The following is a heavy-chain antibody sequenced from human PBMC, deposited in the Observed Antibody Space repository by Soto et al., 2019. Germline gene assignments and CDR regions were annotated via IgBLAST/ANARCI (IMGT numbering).Heavy chain of an antibody. D-gene: IGHD3-10*01. CDR2: INPNSGGT. CDR1: GYTFTGYY. V-gene: IGHV1-2*04. Sequence: ASVKVSCKASGYTFTGYYMHWVRQAPGQGLEWMGWINPNSGGTNYAQKFKGWVTMTRDTSISTAYMELSRLRSDDTAVYYCARGYYGSGSYYNQYYFDYWGQGTLVTVSS. J-gene: IGHJ4*02. CDR3: ARGYYGSGSYYNQYYFDY.